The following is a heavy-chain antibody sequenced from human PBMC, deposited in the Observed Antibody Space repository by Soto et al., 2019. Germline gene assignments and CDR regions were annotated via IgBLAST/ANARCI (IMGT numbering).Heavy chain of an antibody. J-gene: IGHJ5*02. CDR1: GGSISSYY. Sequence: SETLSLTCTVSGGSISSYYWSWIRQPPGKGLEWIGYIYYSGSTNYNPSLKSRVTISVDTSKNQFSLKLSSVTAADTAVYYCARGAVRGHTYNWFDPWGQGTLVTVSS. V-gene: IGHV4-59*08. CDR2: IYYSGST. D-gene: IGHD3-10*01. CDR3: ARGAVRGHTYNWFDP.